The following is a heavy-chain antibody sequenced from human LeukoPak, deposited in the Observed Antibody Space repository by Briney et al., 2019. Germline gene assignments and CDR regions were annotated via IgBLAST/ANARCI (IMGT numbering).Heavy chain of an antibody. J-gene: IGHJ4*02. Sequence: SETLSLTCTVSGGSISSYYWSWIRQPPGKGLEWIGYIYYSGSTNYNPSLKSRVTISVDTSKNQFSLKLSSVAAADTAVYYCARHSYGYPYDYSGFDYWGQGTLVTVSS. CDR1: GGSISSYY. D-gene: IGHD5-18*01. V-gene: IGHV4-59*01. CDR2: IYYSGST. CDR3: ARHSYGYPYDYSGFDY.